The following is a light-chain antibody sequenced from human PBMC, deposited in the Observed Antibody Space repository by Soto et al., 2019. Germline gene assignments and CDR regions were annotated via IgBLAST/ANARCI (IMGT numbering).Light chain of an antibody. CDR3: QLYGNSPPHT. CDR1: QSVSNSY. Sequence: EIVLTQSPGTLSLSPGERAPLSCRAGQSVSNSYLAWYQQKPGQAPRLLIFGASSRAAGIPDRFSGSGSGTDFTLTINRLEPEDFAVYYCQLYGNSPPHTFGQGTRLEI. V-gene: IGKV3-20*01. J-gene: IGKJ5*01. CDR2: GAS.